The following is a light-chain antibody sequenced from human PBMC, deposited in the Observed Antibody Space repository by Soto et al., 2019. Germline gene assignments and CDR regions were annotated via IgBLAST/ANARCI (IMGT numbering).Light chain of an antibody. V-gene: IGKV2-30*02. CDR3: MQGTHWPPT. J-gene: IGKJ1*01. CDR2: KVS. Sequence: DVFMTHSPLSLPGTLVHPASISCRSNQXLVHSDGIAYFSWFQQRPGRSPRRLIYKVSNRDSGVPDRFSGSGSGTDFTLKISRVEAEDVGVYYCMQGTHWPPTFGQGTKVDIK. CDR1: QXLVHSDGIAY.